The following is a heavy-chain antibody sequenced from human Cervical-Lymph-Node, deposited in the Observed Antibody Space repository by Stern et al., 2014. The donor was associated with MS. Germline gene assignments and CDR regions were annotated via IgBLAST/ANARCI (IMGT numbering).Heavy chain of an antibody. J-gene: IGHJ3*02. CDR2: INYDEIIN. CDR1: GFTFSTYW. Sequence: KLVQSGGGLVQPWGSLSLSCAASGFTFSTYWMHWVRKAPGKGLVWVSRINYDEIINTYEESVKGRLSIARDNDKNTLYLQMNRLRAEDAAVAYCARGVMVAATYAYDIWGQGTMVTISS. V-gene: IGHV3-74*02. D-gene: IGHD2-15*01. CDR3: ARGVMVAATYAYDI.